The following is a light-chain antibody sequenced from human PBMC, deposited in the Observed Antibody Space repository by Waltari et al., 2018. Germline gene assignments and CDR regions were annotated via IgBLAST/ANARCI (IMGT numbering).Light chain of an antibody. Sequence: QSALTQPPSASGSPGQSVTISCTDTSSDVGGYNSVSWYQQHPGKAPKLMIYEVSKRPSGVPDRFSGSKSGNTASLTVSGLQAEDEADFYCSSYAGSNAVIFGGGTKLTVL. CDR3: SSYAGSNAVI. V-gene: IGLV2-8*01. CDR1: SSDVGGYNS. J-gene: IGLJ2*01. CDR2: EVS.